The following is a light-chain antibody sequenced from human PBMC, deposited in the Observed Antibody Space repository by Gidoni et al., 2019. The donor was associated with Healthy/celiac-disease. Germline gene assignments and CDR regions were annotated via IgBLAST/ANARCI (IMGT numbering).Light chain of an antibody. Sequence: QSVLTQPPSVSAAPGQKVTISCSGSSSNIGNNYVSWYQQLPGTAPKLLIYENNKRPSGMPDRVSGSKSGTSATLGITGLQTGDEADYYCGTWDSSLSAVFGGGTQLTVL. CDR2: ENN. CDR3: GTWDSSLSAV. CDR1: SSNIGNNY. V-gene: IGLV1-51*02. J-gene: IGLJ7*01.